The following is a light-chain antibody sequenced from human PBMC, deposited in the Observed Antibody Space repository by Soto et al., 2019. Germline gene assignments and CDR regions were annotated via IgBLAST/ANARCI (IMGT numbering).Light chain of an antibody. CDR3: QQYNNWPLT. V-gene: IGKV3-15*01. J-gene: IGKJ5*01. Sequence: EIVMTQSPATLSVSPGERATLPCRASQSIGSNLAWYQQKPGQAPRLVIYASSIRASDFPARFSGSGSGTEFTLTISSLEPEDFAVYYCQQYNNWPLTFGQGTRLEIK. CDR1: QSIGSN. CDR2: ASS.